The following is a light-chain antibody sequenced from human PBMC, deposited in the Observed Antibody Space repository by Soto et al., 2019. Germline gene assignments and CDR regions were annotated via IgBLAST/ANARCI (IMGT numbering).Light chain of an antibody. CDR2: GNN. Sequence: QSVLTQPPSVSGAPGQRVTISCPGSSSKIGAGYDVHWYQQLPGTAPKLLIYGNNNRPSGVPDRFSGSKSGTSASLAITGLQAEDEADYYCQSYDSSLSGYVFGTGTKVTVL. J-gene: IGLJ1*01. CDR3: QSYDSSLSGYV. CDR1: SSKIGAGYD. V-gene: IGLV1-40*01.